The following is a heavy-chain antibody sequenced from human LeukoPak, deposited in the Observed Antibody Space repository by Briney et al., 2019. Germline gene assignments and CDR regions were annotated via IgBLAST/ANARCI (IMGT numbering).Heavy chain of an antibody. V-gene: IGHV1-2*06. J-gene: IGHJ4*02. CDR3: ASPLGYCSGGSCGY. Sequence: ASVKASCKASGYTFTGYYMHWVRQAPGQGLEWMGRINPNSGGTNYAQKFQGRVTMTRDTSISTAYMELSRLRSDDTAVYYCASPLGYCSGGSCGYWGQGTLVTVSS. CDR2: INPNSGGT. D-gene: IGHD2-15*01. CDR1: GYTFTGYY.